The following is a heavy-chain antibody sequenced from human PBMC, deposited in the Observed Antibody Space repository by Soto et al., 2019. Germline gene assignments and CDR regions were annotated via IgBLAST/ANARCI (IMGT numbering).Heavy chain of an antibody. CDR2: ISGHNGNT. D-gene: IGHD3-22*01. CDR1: GYTFTSSG. J-gene: IGHJ6*02. Sequence: QVQLVHSGAEVKKPGASVKVSCKASGYTFTSSGISWVRQAPGQGLEWMGWISGHNGNTNYAQKVQGRVTMTTDTSTSTAYMELRSLRPDDTAVYYCARGQLVNPGYYYGMDIWGQGTTVTVSS. CDR3: ARGQLVNPGYYYGMDI. V-gene: IGHV1-18*04.